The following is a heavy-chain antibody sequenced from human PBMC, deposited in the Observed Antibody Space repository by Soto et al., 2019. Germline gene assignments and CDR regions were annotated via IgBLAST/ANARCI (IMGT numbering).Heavy chain of an antibody. CDR1: GFTFSTYG. CDR3: AREVGPFDY. D-gene: IGHD1-26*01. V-gene: IGHV3-33*01. CDR2: IWYDGSHN. J-gene: IGHJ4*02. Sequence: QVQLVESGGGVVQPGRSLRLSCAASGFTFSTYGMHWVRQAPGMGLEWVAVIWYDGSHNDYADSVKGRFAISRDNSMNTLSLQMNSLRVEDTALYYCAREVGPFDYWGQGTLVTVSS.